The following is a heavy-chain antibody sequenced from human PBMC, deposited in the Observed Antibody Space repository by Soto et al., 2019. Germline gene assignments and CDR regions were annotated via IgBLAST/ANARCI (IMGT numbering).Heavy chain of an antibody. CDR2: INHSGRT. CDR1: GGSFSGYY. J-gene: IGHJ5*02. CDR3: ARQGGTNWFDP. Sequence: QVQLQQWGAGLLKPSETLSLTCAVYGGSFSGYYWSWIRQPQGKGLEWLGDINHSGRTNYNPSLKRRFTISVDTSKNQFSLELSSVTAADTAVYYCARQGGTNWFDPWGHGTLVTVSS. D-gene: IGHD1-26*01. V-gene: IGHV4-34*01.